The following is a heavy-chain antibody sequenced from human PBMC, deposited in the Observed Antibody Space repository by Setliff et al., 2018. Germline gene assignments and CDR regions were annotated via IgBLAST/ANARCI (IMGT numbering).Heavy chain of an antibody. CDR1: GGTFSTYA. J-gene: IGHJ5*02. D-gene: IGHD1-1*01. CDR2: IIPIFATA. Sequence: AASVKVSCKASGGTFSTYAISWVRQAPGQGLEWMGGIIPIFATANYAQKFQGRVTITADESTSTAYMELSSLRSEDTAVYYCARVYNPLYHNWFDPWGQGTLVTVSS. CDR3: ARVYNPLYHNWFDP. V-gene: IGHV1-69*13.